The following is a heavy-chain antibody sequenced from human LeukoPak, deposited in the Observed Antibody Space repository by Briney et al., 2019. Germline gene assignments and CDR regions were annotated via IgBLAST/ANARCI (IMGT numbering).Heavy chain of an antibody. V-gene: IGHV3-21*01. CDR3: ARDYYGDYYFDY. J-gene: IGHJ4*02. D-gene: IGHD4-17*01. CDR1: GFTFSSYE. CDR2: IRSSTNYI. Sequence: GGSLRLSCAASGFTFSSYEMNWVRQAPGKGLEWVSSIRSSTNYIYYADSVRGRFTISGDNAKNSLYLQMNSLRAEDTAVYYCARDYYGDYYFDYWGQGTLVTVSS.